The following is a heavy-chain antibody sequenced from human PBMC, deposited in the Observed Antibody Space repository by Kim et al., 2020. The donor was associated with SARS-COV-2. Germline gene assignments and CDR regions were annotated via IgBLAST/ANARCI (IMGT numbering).Heavy chain of an antibody. J-gene: IGHJ4*02. CDR2: IYYSGST. CDR3: ARVVPKDTAMEHDY. D-gene: IGHD5-18*01. Sequence: SETLSLSCTVSGGSISSYYWSWIRQPPGKGLEWIGYIYYSGSTNYNPSLKSRVTISVDTSKNQFSLKLSSVTAADTAVYYCARVVPKDTAMEHDYWGQGTLVTVSS. V-gene: IGHV4-59*01. CDR1: GGSISSYY.